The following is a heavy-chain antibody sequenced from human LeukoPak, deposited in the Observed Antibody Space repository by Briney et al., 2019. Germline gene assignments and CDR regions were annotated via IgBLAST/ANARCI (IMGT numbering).Heavy chain of an antibody. CDR2: IYYSGST. CDR1: GDSISSSSYY. Sequence: SETLSLTCTVSGDSISSSSYYWGWIRQPPGKGLEWIGSIYYSGSTYYNPSLKSRVTISVDTSKSQFSLKLSSVTAADTAVYYCARHGRGYGDYFDYWGQGTLVTVSS. CDR3: ARHGRGYGDYFDY. V-gene: IGHV4-39*01. J-gene: IGHJ4*02. D-gene: IGHD4-17*01.